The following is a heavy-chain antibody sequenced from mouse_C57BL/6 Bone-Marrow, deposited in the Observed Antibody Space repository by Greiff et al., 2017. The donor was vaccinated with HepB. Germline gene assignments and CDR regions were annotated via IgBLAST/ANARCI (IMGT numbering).Heavy chain of an antibody. D-gene: IGHD2-4*01. J-gene: IGHJ3*01. CDR2: IDPEDGET. CDR3: ARALGGPYDYVAWFAY. Sequence: EVQLQQSGAELVKPGASVKLSCTASGFNIKDYYMHWVKQRTEQGLEWIGRIDPEDGETKYAPKFQGKATITADTSSNTAYLQLSSLTSEDTAVYYWARALGGPYDYVAWFAYWGQGTLVTVSA. V-gene: IGHV14-2*01. CDR1: GFNIKDYY.